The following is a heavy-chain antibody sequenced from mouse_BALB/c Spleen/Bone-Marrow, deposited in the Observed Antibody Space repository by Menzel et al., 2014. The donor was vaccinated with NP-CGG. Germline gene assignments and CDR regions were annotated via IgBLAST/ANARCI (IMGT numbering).Heavy chain of an antibody. D-gene: IGHD1-1*01. V-gene: IGHV1-74*04. CDR3: ARLEGNYGSTFAY. Sequence: VQLQESGAELVRPGASVKLSCKASGYSFTSYWMNWVKQRPGQGLEWIGMIHPSDTETRLNQRFKDKATLTVDKSSSTAYMQLSSPTSEDSAVYYCARLEGNYGSTFAYWGQGTLVTVSA. J-gene: IGHJ3*01. CDR1: GYSFTSYW. CDR2: IHPSDTET.